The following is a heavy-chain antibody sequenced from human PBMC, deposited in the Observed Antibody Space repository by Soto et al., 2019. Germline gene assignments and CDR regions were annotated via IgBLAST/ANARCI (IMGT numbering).Heavy chain of an antibody. V-gene: IGHV4-31*03. CDR2: IYYSGST. CDR1: GGSISSGGYY. Sequence: SETLSLTCTVSGGSISSGGYYWSWIRHHPGEGLEWTGYIYYSGSTYYNPSLKSRVTISVDTSKNQFSLKLSSVTAADTAVYYCARYPPNFYYYYGMDVWGQGTTVTVSS. J-gene: IGHJ6*02. CDR3: ARYPPNFYYYYGMDV.